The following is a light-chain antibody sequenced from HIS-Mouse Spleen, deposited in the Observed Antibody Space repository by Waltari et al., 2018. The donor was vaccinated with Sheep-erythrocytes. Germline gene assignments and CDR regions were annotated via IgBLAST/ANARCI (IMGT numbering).Light chain of an antibody. CDR3: CSYAGSYNHV. J-gene: IGLJ1*01. Sequence: QSALTQPRSVSGSPGQSVTISCTGTSSDVGGHIYVSWYQQHPGKAPKLMIYDVSKRPSGVPDRFSGSKSGNTASLTISGLQAEDEADYYCCSYAGSYNHVFATGTKVTVL. CDR1: SSDVGGHIY. CDR2: DVS. V-gene: IGLV2-11*01.